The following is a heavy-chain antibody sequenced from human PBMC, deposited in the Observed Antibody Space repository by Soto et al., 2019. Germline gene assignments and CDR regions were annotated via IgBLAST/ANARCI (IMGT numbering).Heavy chain of an antibody. D-gene: IGHD1-26*01. V-gene: IGHV1-2*04. Sequence: ASVKVSCKASGYTFTGYYMHWVRQAPGQGLEWMGWINPNSGGTNYAQKFQGWVTMTRDTSISTAYMELSRLRSDDTAVYYCARERVGANNYYYSGMDVWGQGTTVTVSS. J-gene: IGHJ6*02. CDR3: ARERVGANNYYYSGMDV. CDR2: INPNSGGT. CDR1: GYTFTGYY.